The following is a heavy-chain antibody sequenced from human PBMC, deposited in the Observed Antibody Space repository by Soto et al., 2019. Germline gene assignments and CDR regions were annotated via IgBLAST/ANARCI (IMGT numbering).Heavy chain of an antibody. CDR3: VSAAKWELLFDY. V-gene: IGHV4-39*01. Sequence: XETLSLTCTVSGCSISSSNYYWAWIRQPPGKGLEWIGNIYYTEGTYYNPSLKSRVTISVDTSENQVSLKLFSVTAADTALYYCVSAAKWELLFDYWGQGIQVTVSS. J-gene: IGHJ4*02. CDR2: IYYTEGT. CDR1: GCSISSSNYY. D-gene: IGHD1-26*01.